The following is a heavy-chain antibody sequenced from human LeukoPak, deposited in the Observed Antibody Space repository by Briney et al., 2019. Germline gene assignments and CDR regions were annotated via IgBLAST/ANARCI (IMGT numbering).Heavy chain of an antibody. CDR3: ARGRYSSGQYYFDY. CDR1: GYTFTGYY. Sequence: ASVKVSYKASGYTFTGYYMHWVRQAPGQGLEWMGWINPNSGGTNYAQKFQGRVTMTRDTSISTAYMELSRLRSDDTAVYYCARGRYSSGQYYFDYWGQGTLVTVSS. J-gene: IGHJ4*02. CDR2: INPNSGGT. V-gene: IGHV1-2*02. D-gene: IGHD6-19*01.